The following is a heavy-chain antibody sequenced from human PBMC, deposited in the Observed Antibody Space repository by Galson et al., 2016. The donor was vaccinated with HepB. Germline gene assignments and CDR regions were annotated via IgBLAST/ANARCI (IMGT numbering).Heavy chain of an antibody. Sequence: SLRLSCAASGFTFSSCAMTWVRQAPGRGLEWVSAISATGITTYYADSVKDRFVISRDNSKNTLYLQIKSLRAEDTAVYYYAPHWGYRSLTGYPPSDAFDVWGQGTQVAVSS. J-gene: IGHJ3*01. CDR3: APHWGYRSLTGYPPSDAFDV. D-gene: IGHD3-9*01. CDR2: ISATGITT. V-gene: IGHV3-23*01. CDR1: GFTFSSCA.